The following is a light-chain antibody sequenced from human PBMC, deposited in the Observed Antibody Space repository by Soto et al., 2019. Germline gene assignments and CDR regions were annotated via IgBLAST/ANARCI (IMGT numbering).Light chain of an antibody. CDR1: QSVSSN. CDR3: QQYSNWPPIT. J-gene: IGKJ5*01. CDR2: GAS. V-gene: IGKV3-15*01. Sequence: EIEMTQSPATLSLSPGERATLYCWASQSVSSNLAWYQQKPGQAPRHLIYGASTRVTGVPARFSGSGSGTEFTLTISSLQSEDFAVYYCQQYSNWPPITFGQGTRLEIK.